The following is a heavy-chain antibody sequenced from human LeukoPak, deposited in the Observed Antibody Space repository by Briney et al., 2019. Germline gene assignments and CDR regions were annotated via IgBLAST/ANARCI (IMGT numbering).Heavy chain of an antibody. Sequence: SETLSLTCTVSGGSITNYYWSWVRQPPGKGLEWIGYIHYSGSTNYNPSLKSRVTISVDTSKNQFSLKLSSVTAADTAVYYCARRVGDSSNAFDIWGQGTMVTVSS. V-gene: IGHV4-59*01. CDR2: IHYSGST. D-gene: IGHD6-13*01. CDR3: ARRVGDSSNAFDI. CDR1: GGSITNYY. J-gene: IGHJ3*02.